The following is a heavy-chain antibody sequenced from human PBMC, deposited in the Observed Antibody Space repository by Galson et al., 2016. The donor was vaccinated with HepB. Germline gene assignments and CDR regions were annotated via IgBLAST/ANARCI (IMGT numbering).Heavy chain of an antibody. V-gene: IGHV4-61*01. CDR2: IHDSGQT. J-gene: IGHJ6*02. D-gene: IGHD2-2*02. CDR1: SDPVTSGTYY. Sequence: SETLSLTCTVSSDPVTSGTYYWSWVRQSPGKGLDWIGYIHDSGQTNYNPSINSRVTISRDTSKNQFFLELTSVTAADTAVFYCARDEGFYNGMDVWGQGTTVTVAS. CDR3: ARDEGFYNGMDV.